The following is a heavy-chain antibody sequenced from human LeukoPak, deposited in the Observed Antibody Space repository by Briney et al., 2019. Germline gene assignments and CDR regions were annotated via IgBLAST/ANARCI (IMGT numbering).Heavy chain of an antibody. CDR1: GGSFSGYY. V-gene: IGHV4-34*01. CDR3: ARGRIMIFGVVISHLYYYYGMDV. Sequence: SETLSLTCAVYGGSFSGYYWSWIRQPPGKGLEWIGEINHSGSTNYIPSLKSRVTISVDTSKNQFSLKLSSVTAADTAVYYCARGRIMIFGVVISHLYYYYGMDVWGQGTTVTVSS. CDR2: INHSGST. J-gene: IGHJ6*02. D-gene: IGHD3-3*01.